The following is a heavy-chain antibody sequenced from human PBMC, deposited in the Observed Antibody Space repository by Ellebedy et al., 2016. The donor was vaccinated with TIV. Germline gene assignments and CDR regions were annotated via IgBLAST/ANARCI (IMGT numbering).Heavy chain of an antibody. CDR3: AKDMQLSY. V-gene: IGHV3-33*06. CDR1: GFAFTDAW. CDR2: IWYDGSNK. J-gene: IGHJ4*02. D-gene: IGHD5-18*01. Sequence: GGSLRLSXAASGFAFTDAWMHWVRQAPGKGLEWVALIWYDGSNKYYGDSVKGRFTISRDNSKNTLYLQMNSLRDEDTAVYYCAKDMQLSYWGQGTLVTVSS.